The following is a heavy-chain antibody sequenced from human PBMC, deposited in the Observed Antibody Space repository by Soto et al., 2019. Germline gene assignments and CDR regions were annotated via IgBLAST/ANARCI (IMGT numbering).Heavy chain of an antibody. V-gene: IGHV4-39*01. D-gene: IGHD3-10*01. CDR3: ARRGSGSYSDY. CDR1: GGSISSSSYY. Sequence: SETLSLTCTVSGGSISSSSYYWGWIRQPPGKGLEWIGNIYYSGSTYYNPSLKSRVTISVDTSKNQFSLKLSSVTAADTAVYYCARRGSGSYSDYWGQGTLVTV. CDR2: IYYSGST. J-gene: IGHJ4*02.